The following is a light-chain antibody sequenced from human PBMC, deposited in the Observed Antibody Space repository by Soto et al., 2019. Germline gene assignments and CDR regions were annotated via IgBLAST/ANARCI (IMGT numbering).Light chain of an antibody. CDR3: QVWDIMTDNYV. CDR1: NIGNKR. Sequence: SYELTQPPSVSVAPGKTATIACGGDNIGNKRVHWYRQKPGQAPVLVIYYDSDRPSGIPERFSGSNSGNTATLTISRVEAGDEADYYCQVWDIMTDNYVFGTGTKVTVL. V-gene: IGLV3-21*04. CDR2: YDS. J-gene: IGLJ1*01.